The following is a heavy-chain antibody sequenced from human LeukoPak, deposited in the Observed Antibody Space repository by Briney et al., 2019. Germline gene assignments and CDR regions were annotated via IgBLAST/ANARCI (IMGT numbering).Heavy chain of an antibody. Sequence: PSGTLSLTCAVSGGSISSSNWWSWVRQPPGKGLEWIGEIYHSGSTNYNPSLKSRVTISVDKSKNQFSLKLSSVTAADTAVYYCASHRDLYSGSQLPFDYWGQGTLVTVSS. CDR2: IYHSGST. V-gene: IGHV4-4*02. CDR1: GGSISSSNW. CDR3: ASHRDLYSGSQLPFDY. J-gene: IGHJ4*02. D-gene: IGHD1-26*01.